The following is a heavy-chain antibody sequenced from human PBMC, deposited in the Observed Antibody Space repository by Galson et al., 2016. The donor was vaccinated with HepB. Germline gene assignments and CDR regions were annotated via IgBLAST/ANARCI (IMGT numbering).Heavy chain of an antibody. D-gene: IGHD4-23*01. J-gene: IGHJ4*01. CDR1: GFTFSSHA. CDR3: ARDNRSAKLPYYYDY. CDR2: VSGSGGIT. V-gene: IGHV3-23*01. Sequence: SLRLSCAASGFTFSSHAMHWVRQAPGKGLEWVSGVSGSGGITYYADSVKGRFTISRDNSKNVLYLHMSSLRAEDTAVYYCARDNRSAKLPYYYDYWGQGTLITAS.